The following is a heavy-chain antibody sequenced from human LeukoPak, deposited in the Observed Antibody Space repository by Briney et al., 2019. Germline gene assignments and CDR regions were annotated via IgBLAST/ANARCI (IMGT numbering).Heavy chain of an antibody. Sequence: KPSETLSLTCTVSGGSISSYYWSWIRQPPGKGLEWIGRIYTSGSTNYNPSLKSRVTMSLDTSKNQFSLKLSSVTAADTAVYYCARDSYSSGWYAWFDPWGQGTLVTVSS. CDR3: ARDSYSSGWYAWFDP. V-gene: IGHV4-4*07. J-gene: IGHJ5*02. D-gene: IGHD6-19*01. CDR2: IYTSGST. CDR1: GGSISSYY.